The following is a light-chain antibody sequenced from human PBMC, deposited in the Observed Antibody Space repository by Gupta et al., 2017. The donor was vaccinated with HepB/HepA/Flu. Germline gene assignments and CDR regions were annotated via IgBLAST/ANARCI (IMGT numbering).Light chain of an antibody. CDR1: QSVYSS. V-gene: IGKV3-11*01. J-gene: IGKJ1*01. Sequence: DIVLTQSPATLSLSPGERATLSCRASQSVYSSLAWYQQKPGQAPRLLMYDASKRATGIPARCSGSGSGTDFTLTISSLEPEDFAVYYCQQRGNWPRTFGQGTKVEIK. CDR2: DAS. CDR3: QQRGNWPRT.